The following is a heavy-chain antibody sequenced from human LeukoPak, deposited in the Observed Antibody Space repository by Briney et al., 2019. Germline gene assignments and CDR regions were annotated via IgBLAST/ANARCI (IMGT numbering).Heavy chain of an antibody. Sequence: PGGSLRLSCAASGFSFSRYWMSWVRQAPGKGLEWVANIKQDGSEKNYVESVKGRFTISRDNAKNSLYLQMNSLRAEDTAVYYCASTNYDISSWGQGTLVTVSS. J-gene: IGHJ5*02. CDR1: GFSFSRYW. D-gene: IGHD3-9*01. V-gene: IGHV3-7*01. CDR2: IKQDGSEK. CDR3: ASTNYDISS.